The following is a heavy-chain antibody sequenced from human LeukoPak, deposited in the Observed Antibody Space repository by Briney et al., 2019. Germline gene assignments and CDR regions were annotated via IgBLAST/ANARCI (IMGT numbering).Heavy chain of an antibody. D-gene: IGHD3-10*01. J-gene: IGHJ4*02. CDR1: GYVFTAYY. CDR3: TRDEEMTSGSGAGYCFEH. CDR2: INPNTGGT. V-gene: IGHV1-2*02. Sequence: ASAKVSCKASGYVFTAYYIHWVRRAPGQGLEWVAWINPNTGGTNYTQNVQGRVSLTRDTSISTAYMELRGLRFDDTALYYCTRDEEMTSGSGAGYCFEHWGQGTLVTVSS.